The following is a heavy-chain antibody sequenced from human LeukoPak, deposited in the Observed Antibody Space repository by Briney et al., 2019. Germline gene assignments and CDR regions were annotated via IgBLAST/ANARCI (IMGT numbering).Heavy chain of an antibody. V-gene: IGHV3-30-3*01. CDR2: ISYDGSNK. CDR1: GFTFSSYA. J-gene: IGHJ3*02. Sequence: GGSLRLSCAASGFTFSSYAMHWVRQAPGKGLEWVAVISYDGSNKYYADSVKGRFTISRDNSKNTLYLQMNSLRAEDTAVYYCAKDHYLGAPADDIWGQGTMVIVSS. D-gene: IGHD6-6*01. CDR3: AKDHYLGAPADDI.